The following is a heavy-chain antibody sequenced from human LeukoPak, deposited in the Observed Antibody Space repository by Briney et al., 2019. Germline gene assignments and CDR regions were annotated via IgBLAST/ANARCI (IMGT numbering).Heavy chain of an antibody. Sequence: PGGSLRLSCAASGFTFSSYCMSWVRQAPGKGLEWVANIKQDGREKYYVDSVKGRFTISRDNAKNSLYLQMNSLRAEDTAVYYCARVGGDYSSSWYGDYYYYYMDVWGKGTTVTVSS. CDR2: IKQDGREK. V-gene: IGHV3-7*01. CDR1: GFTFSSYC. CDR3: ARVGGDYSSSWYGDYYYYYMDV. J-gene: IGHJ6*03. D-gene: IGHD6-13*01.